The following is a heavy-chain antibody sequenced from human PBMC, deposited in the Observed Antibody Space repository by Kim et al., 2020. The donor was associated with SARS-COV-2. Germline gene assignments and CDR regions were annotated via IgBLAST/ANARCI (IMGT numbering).Heavy chain of an antibody. CDR1: GYTFTNYD. CDR2: MKSKSGNT. Sequence: ASVKVSCKASGYTFTNYDINWVRQATGQGLEWMGWMKSKSGNTGYAQKFQGRITMTRNTSISTAYMELTSLRSDDTAVYYCTRGAIVRGVSDWFDPWGQGTLVTVSS. J-gene: IGHJ5*02. V-gene: IGHV1-8*01. CDR3: TRGAIVRGVSDWFDP. D-gene: IGHD3-10*01.